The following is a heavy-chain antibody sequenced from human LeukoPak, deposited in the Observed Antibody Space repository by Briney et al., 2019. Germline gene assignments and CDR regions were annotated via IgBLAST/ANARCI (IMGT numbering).Heavy chain of an antibody. CDR2: ISWNSGSI. V-gene: IGHV3-9*01. CDR3: AKTGAVPIVYYFDY. Sequence: GGSLRLSCAASGFTFDDYAMHWVQQAPGKGLEWVSGISWNSGSIGYADSVKGRFTISRDNAKNTLYLHMNSLRAEDTAVYYCAKTGAVPIVYYFDYWGQGTLVIVSS. D-gene: IGHD2-15*01. CDR1: GFTFDDYA. J-gene: IGHJ4*02.